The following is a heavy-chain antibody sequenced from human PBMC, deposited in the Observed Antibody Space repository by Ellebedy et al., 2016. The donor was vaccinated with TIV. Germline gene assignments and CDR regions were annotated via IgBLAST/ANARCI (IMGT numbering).Heavy chain of an antibody. D-gene: IGHD3-10*01. CDR2: INHSGST. Sequence: MPSETLSLTCAVYGGSFSGYSWSWIRQPPGKGLEWIGEINHSGSTNYNPSLKSRVTISVDTSKNQFSLKLSSVTAADTAVYYCARHLDGAPDFFDYWGQGTLVTVSS. J-gene: IGHJ4*02. CDR3: ARHLDGAPDFFDY. V-gene: IGHV4-34*01. CDR1: GGSFSGYS.